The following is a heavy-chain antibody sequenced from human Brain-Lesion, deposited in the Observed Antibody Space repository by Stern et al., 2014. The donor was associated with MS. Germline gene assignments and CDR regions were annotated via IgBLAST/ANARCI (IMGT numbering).Heavy chain of an antibody. CDR1: GFTFDDYA. D-gene: IGHD1-14*01. V-gene: IGHV3-9*01. J-gene: IGHJ4*02. CDR3: ARDITGSSAYFAY. CDR2: ISWNSGTI. Sequence: VQLVQSGGDLVQPGRSLRLSWAALGFTFDDYAMPWVRQAPGKGLEWVAGISWNSGTIGYADSVKGRFTTSRDNAYSSLYLQMNSLRPEDTALYYCARDITGSSAYFAYWGQGTLVTVSS.